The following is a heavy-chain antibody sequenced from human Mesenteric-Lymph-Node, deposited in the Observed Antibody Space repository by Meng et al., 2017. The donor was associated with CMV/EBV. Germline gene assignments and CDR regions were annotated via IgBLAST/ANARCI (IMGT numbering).Heavy chain of an antibody. V-gene: IGHV4-34*01. CDR3: ARGFRNYFETSGHYYRF. J-gene: IGHJ4*02. CDR1: GGSFSVYF. D-gene: IGHD3-22*01. CDR2: INHSGTT. Sequence: GGSFSVYFWTWIRQSPGKGLELLGEINHSGTTNYHPSLKSRITIAVDTSKNQFSLNLRSVTATDTAVYYCARGFRNYFETSGHYYRFWGQGTLVTVSS.